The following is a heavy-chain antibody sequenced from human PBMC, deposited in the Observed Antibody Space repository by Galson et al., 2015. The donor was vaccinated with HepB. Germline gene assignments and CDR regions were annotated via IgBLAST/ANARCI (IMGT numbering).Heavy chain of an antibody. Sequence: SVKVSCKASGGTFSSYAISWVRQAPGQGLEWMGGIIPIFGTANYAQKFQGRVTITADESTSTAYMELSSLRSEDTAVYYCARSVDIVVVPAAPYYYYYYMDVWGKGTTVTVSS. V-gene: IGHV1-69*13. CDR1: GGTFSSYA. CDR2: IIPIFGTA. CDR3: ARSVDIVVVPAAPYYYYYYMDV. J-gene: IGHJ6*03. D-gene: IGHD2-2*01.